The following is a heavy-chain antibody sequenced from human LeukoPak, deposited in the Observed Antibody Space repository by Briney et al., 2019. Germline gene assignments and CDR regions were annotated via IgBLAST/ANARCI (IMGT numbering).Heavy chain of an antibody. CDR2: IIPVFGTA. D-gene: IGHD3-10*01. CDR1: GGTFSDYA. J-gene: IGHJ3*02. CDR3: AREESRGSITTFHDAFHM. V-gene: IGHV1-69*13. Sequence: PVKVSCKTSGGTFSDYALSWVRQAPGQGLEWLGGIIPVFGTANYPQKFQGRVTMTADESTSTAYMELRGLRTEDTAVYYCAREESRGSITTFHDAFHMWGQGTMVTVSS.